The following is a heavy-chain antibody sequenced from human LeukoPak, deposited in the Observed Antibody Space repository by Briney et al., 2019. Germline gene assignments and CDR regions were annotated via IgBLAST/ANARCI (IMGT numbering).Heavy chain of an antibody. V-gene: IGHV3-30*02. J-gene: IGHJ4*02. CDR3: ARDGGLYSVVLGADYNCFDY. Sequence: GGSLRLSCAASGFTFSSYGIHWVRQAPGKGREWVAYIRYDGSNEYYADSVKGRFTISRDNSKNTLYLQMNSLRAEDTAVYYCARDGGLYSVVLGADYNCFDYWGQGTLVTVSS. D-gene: IGHD3-10*01. CDR2: IRYDGSNE. CDR1: GFTFSSYG.